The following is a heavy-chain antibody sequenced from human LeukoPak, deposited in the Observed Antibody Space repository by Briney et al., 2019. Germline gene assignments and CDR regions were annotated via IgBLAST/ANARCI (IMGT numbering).Heavy chain of an antibody. V-gene: IGHV3-7*01. J-gene: IGHJ2*01. Sequence: GGSLRLSCAAFGFTFNSYSMNWVRQAPGKGLEWVANIKPDGSEKAYVDSVKGRFSISRDNAKNSLFLRMNILRAEDTAVYYCAKIGRDYGDYFDLWGRGTLVTVSS. CDR2: IKPDGSEK. CDR3: AKIGRDYGDYFDL. CDR1: GFTFNSYS. D-gene: IGHD4-17*01.